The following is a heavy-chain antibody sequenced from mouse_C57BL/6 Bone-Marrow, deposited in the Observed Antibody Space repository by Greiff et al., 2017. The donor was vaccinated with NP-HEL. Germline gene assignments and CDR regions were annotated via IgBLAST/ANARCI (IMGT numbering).Heavy chain of an antibody. Sequence: QVQLQQPGAELVKPGASVKVSCKASGYTFTSYWMHWVKQRPGQGLEWIGRIHPSDSDTNYNQKFKGKATLTVDKSANTAYLQLSSLTSEDTAVYYCTTRGIDYFDYWGQGTTLTVSS. CDR1: GYTFTSYW. CDR3: TTRGIDYFDY. V-gene: IGHV1-74*01. CDR2: IHPSDSDT. J-gene: IGHJ2*01. D-gene: IGHD1-1*01.